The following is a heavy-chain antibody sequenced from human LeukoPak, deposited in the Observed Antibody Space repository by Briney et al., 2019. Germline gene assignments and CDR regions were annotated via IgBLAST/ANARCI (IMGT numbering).Heavy chain of an antibody. CDR2: ISYDGSNK. Sequence: GGSLRLSCAASGFTFSSYAMHWVRQAPGKGLEWVAVISYDGSNKYYADSVKGRFTISRDNSKNTLYLQMNSLRADDTALYYCAKDPLGIGPAFDIWGQGTMVTVSS. D-gene: IGHD7-27*01. J-gene: IGHJ3*02. CDR1: GFTFSSYA. V-gene: IGHV3-30-3*01. CDR3: AKDPLGIGPAFDI.